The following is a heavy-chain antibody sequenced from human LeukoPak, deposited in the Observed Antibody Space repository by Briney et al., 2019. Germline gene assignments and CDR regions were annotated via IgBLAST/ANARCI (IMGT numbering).Heavy chain of an antibody. Sequence: ASVEVSCKASGYTFTGYYIHWVRQAPGQGLEWMGWINPNSGGTNYAQKFQGRVTMTRDTSVSTAYMELSRLKSDDTAVYYCARGSFSADAPLVLDYFHHWGQGNLVTVSS. V-gene: IGHV1-2*02. CDR1: GYTFTGYY. D-gene: IGHD5-18*01. CDR2: INPNSGGT. CDR3: ARGSFSADAPLVLDYFHH. J-gene: IGHJ1*01.